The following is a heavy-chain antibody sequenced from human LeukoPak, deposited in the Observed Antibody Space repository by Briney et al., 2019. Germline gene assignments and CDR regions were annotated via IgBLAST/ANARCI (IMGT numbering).Heavy chain of an antibody. CDR2: IYYSGST. CDR3: ASHEYYYDSSGSFDY. V-gene: IGHV4-59*01. D-gene: IGHD3-22*01. CDR1: GGSISSYY. Sequence: SETLSLTCTVSGGSISSYYWSWIRQPPGKGLEWIGYIYYSGSTNYNPSLKSRVTISVDTSKNQFSLKLSSVTAADTAVYYCASHEYYYDSSGSFDYWGQGTLVTVSS. J-gene: IGHJ4*02.